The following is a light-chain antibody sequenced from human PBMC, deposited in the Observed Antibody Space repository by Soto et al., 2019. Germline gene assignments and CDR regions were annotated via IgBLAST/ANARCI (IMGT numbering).Light chain of an antibody. CDR1: SSDVGTYNL. Sequence: QSALTQPASISGSPGQSITISCTGTSSDVGTYNLVSWYQQHPGKAPKLMIYEATKRPSGISNRFSGSKSGSTASLIISGLQAEDEADYYCVSFTSSTTYVFGTGTKLTVL. CDR2: EAT. V-gene: IGLV2-14*02. J-gene: IGLJ1*01. CDR3: VSFTSSTTYV.